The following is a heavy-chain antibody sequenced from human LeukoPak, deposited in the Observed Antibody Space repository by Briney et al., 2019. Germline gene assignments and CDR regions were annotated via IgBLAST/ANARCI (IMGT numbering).Heavy chain of an antibody. CDR3: ARAANVLVVPAASKLPLDY. V-gene: IGHV1-2*02. CDR2: INPNSGGT. D-gene: IGHD2-2*01. Sequence: ASVKVSCKASGYTFTGYYMHWVRQAPGQGLEWMGWINPNSGGTNYAQKFQGRVTMTRDTSISTAYTELSRLRSDDTAVYYCARAANVLVVPAASKLPLDYWGQGTLVTVSS. CDR1: GYTFTGYY. J-gene: IGHJ4*02.